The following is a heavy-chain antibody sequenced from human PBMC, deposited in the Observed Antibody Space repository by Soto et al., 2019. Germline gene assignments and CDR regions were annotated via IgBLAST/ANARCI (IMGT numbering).Heavy chain of an antibody. Sequence: ASVKVSCKASGYTFTSYGISWVRQAPGQGLEWMGWISAYNGNTNYAQKLQGRVTMTTDTSTSKAYMELRSLRSDDTAVYYCARALSQEYYYDSSGYCIDWGQGALVTVSS. CDR1: GYTFTSYG. V-gene: IGHV1-18*04. J-gene: IGHJ4*02. CDR2: ISAYNGNT. D-gene: IGHD3-22*01. CDR3: ARALSQEYYYDSSGYCID.